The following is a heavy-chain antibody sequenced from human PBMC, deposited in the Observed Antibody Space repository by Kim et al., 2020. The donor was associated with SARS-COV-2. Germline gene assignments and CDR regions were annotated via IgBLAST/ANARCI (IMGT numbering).Heavy chain of an antibody. V-gene: IGHV3-7*01. CDR3: ARGYGMDV. CDR2: IKQDGSEK. Sequence: GGSLRLSCAASGFSFSSYWMSWVRQTPGKGLEWVANIKQDGSEKSYVASVRGRFTISRDNAKNSLYLQMNSLRAEDTAVYYCARGYGMDVWGQGTTVTVSS. J-gene: IGHJ6*02. CDR1: GFSFSSYW.